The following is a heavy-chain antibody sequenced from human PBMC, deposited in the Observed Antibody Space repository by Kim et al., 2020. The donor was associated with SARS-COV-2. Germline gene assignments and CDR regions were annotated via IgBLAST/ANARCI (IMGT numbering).Heavy chain of an antibody. J-gene: IGHJ4*02. CDR3: ARDCCVGGGIAAAPDY. Sequence: ASVKVSCKASGYTFTRYGISWVRRAPGQGLEGMGWISTYNGNTNYAQKLQDRVTMTTDTSTNTAYMELRSLRSDDTAVYYCARDCCVGGGIAAAPDYWGQETLVPVSS. CDR2: ISTYNGNT. D-gene: IGHD6-13*01. V-gene: IGHV1-18*04. CDR1: GYTFTRYG.